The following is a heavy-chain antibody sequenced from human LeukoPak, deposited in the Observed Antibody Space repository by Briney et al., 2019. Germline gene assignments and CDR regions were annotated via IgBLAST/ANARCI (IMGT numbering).Heavy chain of an antibody. CDR3: ARDSGTGSAWYPFDY. CDR2: INSDGSTT. Sequence: GGSLRLSCAASGFTFRSYWMHWVRHAPGKGLVWVSRINSDGSTTAYADSVKGRFTISRDNAENTLYLQMNSLRAEDTAVYYCARDSGTGSAWYPFDYWGQGTLVTVSS. J-gene: IGHJ4*02. D-gene: IGHD6-19*01. CDR1: GFTFRSYW. V-gene: IGHV3-74*03.